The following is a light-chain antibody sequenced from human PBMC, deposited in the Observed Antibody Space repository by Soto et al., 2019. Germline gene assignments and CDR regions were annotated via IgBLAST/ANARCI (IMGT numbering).Light chain of an antibody. V-gene: IGLV1-40*01. CDR1: GSNIGAGYD. Sequence: QSVLTQPPSVSGAPGQRVTLSCTGSGSNIGAGYDVDWYQHLPSTAPKVLIYGNTNRPSGVPDRFSGSKSGTSASLAITGLQAEDEADYYFQSYDSLSGSWVFGGGTKRTVL. J-gene: IGLJ3*02. CDR3: QSYDSLSGSWV. CDR2: GNT.